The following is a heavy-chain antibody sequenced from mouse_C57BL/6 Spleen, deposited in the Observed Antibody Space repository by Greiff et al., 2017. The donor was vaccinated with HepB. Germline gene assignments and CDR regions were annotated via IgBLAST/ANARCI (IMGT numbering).Heavy chain of an antibody. D-gene: IGHD2-1*01. J-gene: IGHJ3*01. V-gene: IGHV1-42*01. CDR3: AREYYGNPFAY. CDR2: ITPSTGGT. Sequence: EVKLQQSGPELVKPGASVKISCKASGYSFTGYYMNWVKQSPEKSLEWIGEITPSTGGTTYNQKFKAKATLTVDKSSSTAYMQLKSLTSEDSAVYYCAREYYGNPFAYWGQGTLVTVSA. CDR1: GYSFTGYY.